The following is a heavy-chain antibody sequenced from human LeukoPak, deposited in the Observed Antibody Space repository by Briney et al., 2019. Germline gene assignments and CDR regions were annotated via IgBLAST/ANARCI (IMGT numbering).Heavy chain of an antibody. CDR3: ARARDAWAVAGSIDY. CDR1: GGSISSGSYY. D-gene: IGHD6-19*01. J-gene: IGHJ4*02. Sequence: SETLSLTCTVSGGSISSGSYYWSWIRQTAGKGLEWIGRIYTSGSTNYNPSLKSRVTISVDTSKNQFSLKLSSVTAADTAVYYCARARDAWAVAGSIDYWGQGTLVTVSS. V-gene: IGHV4-61*02. CDR2: IYTSGST.